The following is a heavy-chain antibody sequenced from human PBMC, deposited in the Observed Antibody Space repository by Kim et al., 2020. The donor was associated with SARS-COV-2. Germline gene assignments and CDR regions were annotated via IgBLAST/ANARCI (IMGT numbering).Heavy chain of an antibody. Sequence: GRFTSSRDNAKNSLYLQMSSLRAEDTAVYYCARGYCSGGSCYRATGGFGYWGQGTLVTVSS. J-gene: IGHJ4*02. D-gene: IGHD2-15*01. V-gene: IGHV3-11*06. CDR3: ARGYCSGGSCYRATGGFGY.